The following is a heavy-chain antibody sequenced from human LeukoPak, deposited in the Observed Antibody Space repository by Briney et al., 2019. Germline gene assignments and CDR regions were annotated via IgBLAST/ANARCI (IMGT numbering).Heavy chain of an antibody. CDR3: ARSMTTMTPWDFFYNGMDV. Sequence: PSETLSLTCSVSGGSFSTYYWSWLRQPPGKGLEWIAYIYYSGSTNYNPSLASRVTISVDTSKNQFSLKPTSVTAADTAVYYCARSMTTMTPWDFFYNGMDVWGQGSTVTVSS. J-gene: IGHJ6*02. D-gene: IGHD4-17*01. CDR1: GGSFSTYY. V-gene: IGHV4-59*01. CDR2: IYYSGST.